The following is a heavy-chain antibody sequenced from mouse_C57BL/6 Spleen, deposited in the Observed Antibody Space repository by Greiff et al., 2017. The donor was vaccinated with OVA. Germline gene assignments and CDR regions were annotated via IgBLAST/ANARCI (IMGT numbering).Heavy chain of an antibody. D-gene: IGHD1-1*01. CDR3: ARDYGSSFDY. V-gene: IGHV1-9*01. CDR1: GYTFTGYW. CDR2: ILPGSGST. Sequence: VQLQESGAELMKPGASVKLSCKATGYTFTGYWIEWVKQRPGHGLEWIGEILPGSGSTNYTEKFKGKATFTADTSSNTAYMQLSSLTTEDSAIYYCARDYGSSFDYWGQGTTLTVSS. J-gene: IGHJ2*01.